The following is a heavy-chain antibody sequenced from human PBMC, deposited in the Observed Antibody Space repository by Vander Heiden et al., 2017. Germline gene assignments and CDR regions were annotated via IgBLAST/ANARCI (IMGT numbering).Heavy chain of an antibody. CDR2: FSYDEANK. CDR3: ARGGSTTWTDFDD. D-gene: IGHD6-13*01. J-gene: IGHJ4*02. V-gene: IGHV3-30*04. CDR1: GFTFNSYT. Sequence: QVQLVESGGGVVQPGRSLRLSCAAPGFTFNSYTIHWVRQPPGKGLEWVAGFSYDEANKYYTDSVKGRFTISRDNSKNTLYLQMNSLRAEDSAVYYCARGGSTTWTDFDDWGQGSLGTVSS.